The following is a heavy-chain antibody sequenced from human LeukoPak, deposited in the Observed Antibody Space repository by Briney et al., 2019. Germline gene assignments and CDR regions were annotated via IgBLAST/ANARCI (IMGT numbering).Heavy chain of an antibody. Sequence: GESLRLSCAASGFTFTNYSMNWVRQAPGKGLEWVSSISSSSTFIYYADSVKGRFTISRDNAQNSLYLQINSLRAEDTAVYYCARVGVEDTSWAYFEYWGQGTLVTVSS. CDR1: GFTFTNYS. CDR3: ARVGVEDTSWAYFEY. V-gene: IGHV3-21*01. D-gene: IGHD2-2*01. J-gene: IGHJ4*02. CDR2: ISSSSTFI.